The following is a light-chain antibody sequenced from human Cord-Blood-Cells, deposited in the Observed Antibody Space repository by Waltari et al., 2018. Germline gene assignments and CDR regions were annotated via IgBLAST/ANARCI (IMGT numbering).Light chain of an antibody. CDR2: GAS. CDR3: QQYGISPST. CDR1: QSVSSSY. J-gene: IGKJ4*01. V-gene: IGKV3-20*01. Sequence: EIVLPQSPGTLSLSPGERATLSCRARQSVSSSYLAWYQQKPGQAPRLLIYGASSRATGIPDRFSGSGSGTDFTLTISRLEPEDFAVYYCQQYGISPSTFGGGTKVEIK.